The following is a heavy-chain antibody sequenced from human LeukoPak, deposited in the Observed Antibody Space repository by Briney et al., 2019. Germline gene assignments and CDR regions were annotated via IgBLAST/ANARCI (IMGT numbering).Heavy chain of an antibody. D-gene: IGHD3-3*01. CDR1: GASLSSYY. J-gene: IGHJ4*02. Sequence: KTSETLSLTCNVSGASLSSYYWAWMPQSPGKGLKWLGYISHTSKTDYNASLKSRGTLSLDMSKNQFSLRMTYVTAVDTAVYYCVTGYYDPFDNWGQGTLVFVSS. CDR3: VTGYYDPFDN. CDR2: ISHTSKT. V-gene: IGHV4-59*01.